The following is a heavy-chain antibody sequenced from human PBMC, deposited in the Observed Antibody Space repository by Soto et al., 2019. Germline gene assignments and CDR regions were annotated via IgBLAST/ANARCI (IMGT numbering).Heavy chain of an antibody. CDR3: ARAMVVTQNWFDP. CDR2: IYYSGST. CDR1: GGSISSGDYY. Sequence: QVQLQESGPGLVKPSQTLSLTCTVSGGSISSGDYYWSWIRQPPGKGLEWIGYIYYSGSTYYNPALPSRVTISVDTSKNQFSLKLSSVTAADTAVYYCARAMVVTQNWFDPWGQGTLVTVSS. V-gene: IGHV4-30-4*01. D-gene: IGHD2-21*02. J-gene: IGHJ5*02.